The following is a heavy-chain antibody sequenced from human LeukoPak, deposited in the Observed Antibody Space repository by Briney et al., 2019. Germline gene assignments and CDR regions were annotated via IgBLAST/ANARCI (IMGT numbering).Heavy chain of an antibody. CDR3: ANCYDSSGFFAY. V-gene: IGHV7-4-1*02. CDR1: GYTFTKYA. J-gene: IGHJ4*02. Sequence: ASVKVSCKGSGYTFTKYAISWVRQTPGQGLEYMGWIDTNTGNPTYAQGFTGRFVFSLDTSVSTAYLQISSLKAEDSAIYFCANCYDSSGFFAYWGQGTLVTVSS. D-gene: IGHD3-22*01. CDR2: IDTNTGNP.